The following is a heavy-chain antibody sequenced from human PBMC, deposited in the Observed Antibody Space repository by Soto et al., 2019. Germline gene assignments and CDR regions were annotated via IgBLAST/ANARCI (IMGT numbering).Heavy chain of an antibody. J-gene: IGHJ4*02. CDR3: AKGSDFWSGFLDY. CDR1: GFAFGSYA. CDR2: ISGSGGST. V-gene: IGHV3-23*01. Sequence: GSLRLSCAASGFAFGSYAMSWVRQAPGKGLEWVSSISGSGGSTYYADSVKGRLTISRDNSRGTLYVQMNRLRAEDTAVYYCAKGSDFWSGFLDYWGQGTLVTVSS. D-gene: IGHD3-3*01.